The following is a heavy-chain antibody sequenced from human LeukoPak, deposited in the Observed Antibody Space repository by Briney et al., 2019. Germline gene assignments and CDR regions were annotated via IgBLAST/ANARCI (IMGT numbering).Heavy chain of an antibody. CDR3: ASYYGDYPSYYYGMDV. D-gene: IGHD4-17*01. CDR2: IIPIFGTA. CDR1: GGTFSSYA. V-gene: IGHV1-69*06. Sequence: GASVNVSCKASGGTFSSYAISWVRQAPGQGLEWMGGIIPIFGTANYAQKFQGRVTIAADKSTSTAYMELSSLRSEDTAVYYCASYYGDYPSYYYGMDVWGKGTTVTVSS. J-gene: IGHJ6*04.